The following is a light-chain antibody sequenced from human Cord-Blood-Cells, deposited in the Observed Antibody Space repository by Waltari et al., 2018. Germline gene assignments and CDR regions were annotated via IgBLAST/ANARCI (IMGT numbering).Light chain of an antibody. V-gene: IGKV4-1*01. CDR3: QQYYSTPT. Sequence: DIVMTQSPDSLAVSLGERATINCKSSQSVLYSSNNKTYLAWYQQKPGQPPKLLIYWASTRESGVPDRFSGSGSGTVFTLTISSLQAEDVAVYYCQQYYSTPTFGQGTRLEIK. CDR1: QSVLYSSNNKTY. CDR2: WAS. J-gene: IGKJ5*01.